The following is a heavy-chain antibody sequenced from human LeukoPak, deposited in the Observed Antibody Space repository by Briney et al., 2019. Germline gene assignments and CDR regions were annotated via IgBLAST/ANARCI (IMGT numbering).Heavy chain of an antibody. CDR2: INPNSGGT. V-gene: IGHV1-2*06. Sequence: ASVKVSCKAFGYTFTGYYMHWVRQAPGQGLEWMGRINPNSGGTNYAQKFQGRVTMTRDTSISTAYMELSRLRSDDTAVYYCARPVLKGYDNCGYWGQEPWSPSPQ. J-gene: IGHJ4*01. CDR1: GYTFTGYY. CDR3: ARPVLKGYDNCGY. D-gene: IGHD1-20*01.